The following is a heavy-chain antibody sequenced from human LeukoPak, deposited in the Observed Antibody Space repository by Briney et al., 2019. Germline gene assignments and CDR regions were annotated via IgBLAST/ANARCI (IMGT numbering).Heavy chain of an antibody. CDR1: GFTFSSYA. J-gene: IGHJ6*02. Sequence: PGGSLRLSCAASGFTFSSYAMSWVRQAPGKGLEWVSAISGSGGSTYYADSVKGRFTISRDNSKNTLYLQMNSLRAEDTAVYYCARISSSWYLGMDVWGQGTTVTVSS. CDR3: ARISSSWYLGMDV. V-gene: IGHV3-23*01. CDR2: ISGSGGST. D-gene: IGHD6-13*01.